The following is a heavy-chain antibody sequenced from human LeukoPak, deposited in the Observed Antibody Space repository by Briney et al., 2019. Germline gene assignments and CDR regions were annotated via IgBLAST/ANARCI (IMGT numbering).Heavy chain of an antibody. V-gene: IGHV3-23*01. J-gene: IGHJ4*02. CDR1: GFTFSSYA. D-gene: IGHD1-26*01. Sequence: GGSLRLSCAASGFTFSSYAMSWVRQAPGKGLEWVSAISGSGGSTYYADSVKGRFTISRDNSKNTLYLQMSSLRAEDTAVYYCAKDRAYSGSYYGLPDYWGQGTLVTVSS. CDR3: AKDRAYSGSYYGLPDY. CDR2: ISGSGGST.